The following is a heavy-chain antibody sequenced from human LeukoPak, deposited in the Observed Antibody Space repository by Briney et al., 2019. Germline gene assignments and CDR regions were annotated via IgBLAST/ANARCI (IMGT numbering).Heavy chain of an antibody. CDR3: ARGGLLWFGESKVGYYFDY. D-gene: IGHD3-10*01. CDR1: GYTFTSYG. V-gene: IGHV1-18*01. J-gene: IGHJ4*02. CDR2: ISAYNGNT. Sequence: ASVKVSCKASGYTFTSYGISWVRQAPGQGLEWMGWISAYNGNTNYAQKLQGRVTMTTDTSTSTAYMELRSLRSDDTAVYYCARGGLLWFGESKVGYYFDYWGQGTLVTVSS.